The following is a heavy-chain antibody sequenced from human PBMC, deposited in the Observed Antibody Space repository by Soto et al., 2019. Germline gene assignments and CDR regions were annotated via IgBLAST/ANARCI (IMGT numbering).Heavy chain of an antibody. CDR3: ARDRGTTFGVVESVESHYYRGMDV. J-gene: IGHJ6*02. CDR2: IIPIFGTA. D-gene: IGHD3-3*01. CDR1: GGTFSSYA. V-gene: IGHV1-69*12. Sequence: QVQLVQSGAEVKKPGSSVKVSCKASGGTFSSYAISWVRQAPGQGLEWMGGIIPIFGTADYAQKFQGRLTITADESTNTAYMDLSSLRSEDTAVYYSARDRGTTFGVVESVESHYYRGMDVWGQGTTVTVSS.